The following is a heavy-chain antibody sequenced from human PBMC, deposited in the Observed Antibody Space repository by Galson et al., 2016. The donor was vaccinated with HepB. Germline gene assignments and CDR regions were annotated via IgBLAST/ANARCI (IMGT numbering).Heavy chain of an antibody. CDR1: GFTFTSNW. CDR3: ARGTGMDG. J-gene: IGHJ6*01. Sequence: SLRLSCAASGFTFTSNWMNWVRQAPGKGLEWVASINRDGDEKYYVDFVKGRFTISRDNAKNSLYLQMNSLRVEDTAGYYCARGTGMDGWGQGTTVTVSS. CDR2: INRDGDEK. V-gene: IGHV3-7*01.